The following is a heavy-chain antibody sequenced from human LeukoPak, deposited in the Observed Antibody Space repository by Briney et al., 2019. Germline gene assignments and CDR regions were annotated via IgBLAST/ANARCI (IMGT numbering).Heavy chain of an antibody. CDR1: GYTFTGYY. V-gene: IGHV1-2*02. CDR3: ASNYGSGSYYPLDY. CDR2: INPNSGGT. Sequence: GASVKVSCKASGYTFTGYYMHWVRQAPGQGLEWMGWINPNSGGTNYAQKFQGRVTMTRDTSISTAYMELGRLRSDDTAVYYCASNYGSGSYYPLDYWGQGTLVTVSS. D-gene: IGHD3-10*01. J-gene: IGHJ4*02.